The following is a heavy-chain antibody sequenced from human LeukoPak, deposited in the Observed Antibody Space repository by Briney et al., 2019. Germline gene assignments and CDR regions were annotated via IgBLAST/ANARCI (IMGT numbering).Heavy chain of an antibody. CDR3: ARDYGSGSYIVYYYYMDV. D-gene: IGHD3-10*01. CDR2: INPNSGNT. Sequence: ASVKVSCKASGYTFTGYYMHWVRQAPGQGLEWMGWINPNSGNTGYAQKFQGRVTMTRNTSISTAYMELSSLRSEDTAVYYCARDYGSGSYIVYYYYMDVWGKGTTVTISS. V-gene: IGHV1-8*02. J-gene: IGHJ6*03. CDR1: GYTFTGYY.